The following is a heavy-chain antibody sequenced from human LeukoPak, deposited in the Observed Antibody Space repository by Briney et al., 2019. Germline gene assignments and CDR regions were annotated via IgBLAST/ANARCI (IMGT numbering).Heavy chain of an antibody. J-gene: IGHJ4*02. CDR3: ARVAKERVGGVYYFDY. CDR2: IGTAGDT. Sequence: GGSLRLSCAASGFTFSDYDMHWVRQPTGKGLEWVAAIGTAGDTYYTGSVKGRFTISRENAKNSLYLQMNSLRAGDTAVYYCARVAKERVGGVYYFDYWDQGTLVTVSS. D-gene: IGHD1-1*01. V-gene: IGHV3-13*01. CDR1: GFTFSDYD.